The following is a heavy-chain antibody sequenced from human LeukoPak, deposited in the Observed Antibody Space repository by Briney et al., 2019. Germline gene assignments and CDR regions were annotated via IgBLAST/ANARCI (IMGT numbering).Heavy chain of an antibody. J-gene: IGHJ5*02. V-gene: IGHV4-59*01. D-gene: IGHD3-10*01. CDR1: GGSISSYY. Sequence: SETLSLTCTVSGGSISSYYWSWIRQPPGKGLEWIGYIYYSGSTNYNPSLKSRVTISVDTSKNQFSLKLSSVTAADPAVYYCARDVGRPGVNWFDPWGQGTLVTVSS. CDR3: ARDVGRPGVNWFDP. CDR2: IYYSGST.